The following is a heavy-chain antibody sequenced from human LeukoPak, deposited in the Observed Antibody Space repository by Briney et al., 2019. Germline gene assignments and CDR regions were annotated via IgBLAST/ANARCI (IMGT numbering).Heavy chain of an antibody. D-gene: IGHD1-26*01. CDR2: IYYSGST. Sequence: PSQTLSLTCTVSGGSISSGGYYWSWIRQHPGKGLEWIGYIYYSGSTYYNPSLKSRVTISVDTSKNQFSLKLSSVTAADTAVYYCASSHRGPIRYSGNRGAFDIWGQGTMVTVSS. CDR3: ASSHRGPIRYSGNRGAFDI. CDR1: GGSISSGGYY. J-gene: IGHJ3*02. V-gene: IGHV4-31*03.